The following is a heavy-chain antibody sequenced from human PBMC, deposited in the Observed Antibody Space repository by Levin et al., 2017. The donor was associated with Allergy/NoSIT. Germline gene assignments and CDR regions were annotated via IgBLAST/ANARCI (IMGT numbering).Heavy chain of an antibody. CDR3: AKALTGVVVPRFPDY. J-gene: IGHJ4*02. D-gene: IGHD2-15*01. V-gene: IGHV3-30*18. CDR1: GFSFSTYG. CDR2: ISPDGGYT. Sequence: QPGGSLRLSCAVSGFSFSTYGIHWVRQAPGKGLEWVATISPDGGYTYYVDSVKGRFTISRDDSKDTLYLQMNSLRAEDTAVYYCAKALTGVVVPRFPDYWGQGTLVTVSS.